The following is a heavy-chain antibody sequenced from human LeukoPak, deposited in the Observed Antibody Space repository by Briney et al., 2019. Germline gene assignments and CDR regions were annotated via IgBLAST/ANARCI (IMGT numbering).Heavy chain of an antibody. D-gene: IGHD3-10*01. CDR3: ARSYYNGSGSYYPLDY. CDR2: IWYDGSSE. V-gene: IGHV3-33*01. CDR1: GFTFSYYG. J-gene: IGHJ4*02. Sequence: GGSLRLSCTASGFTFSYYGMHWVRQAPGKGLEWVAVIWYDGSSEYYEESVKGRFTISRDNSKNTLYLQMNSLRADDTAVYHCARSYYNGSGSYYPLDYWGQGTLVTVSS.